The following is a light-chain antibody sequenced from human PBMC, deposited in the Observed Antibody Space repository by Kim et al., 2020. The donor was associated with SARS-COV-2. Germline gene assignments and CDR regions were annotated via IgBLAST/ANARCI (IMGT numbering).Light chain of an antibody. CDR2: GAS. Sequence: EIVLTQSQGTLHLSQGERATLSCRASQSVTSNYLAWYQQKPGQAPRLLIHGASRRATGVPDRFSGSGSGTDFTLTITRLEPEDFEVYYCQQYVTTPPTFGQGTKVDIK. V-gene: IGKV3-20*01. CDR3: QQYVTTPPT. CDR1: QSVTSNY. J-gene: IGKJ1*01.